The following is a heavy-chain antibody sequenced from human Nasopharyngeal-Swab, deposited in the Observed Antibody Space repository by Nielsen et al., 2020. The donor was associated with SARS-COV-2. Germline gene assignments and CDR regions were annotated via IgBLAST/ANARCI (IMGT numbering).Heavy chain of an antibody. J-gene: IGHJ4*02. CDR2: INHSGST. V-gene: IGHV4-34*01. Sequence: SETLSLTCAVYGGSFSAYYWSWIRQPPGKGLEWIGEINHSGSTNYNPSLKSRVTISVDTSKRQFSLNPTSVTAANTAVYYCARSYYYDSLVGGWGQGTLVTVSS. CDR1: GGSFSAYY. D-gene: IGHD3-22*01. CDR3: ARSYYYDSLVGG.